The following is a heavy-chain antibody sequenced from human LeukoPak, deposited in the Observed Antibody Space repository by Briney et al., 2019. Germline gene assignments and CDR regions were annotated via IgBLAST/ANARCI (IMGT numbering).Heavy chain of an antibody. J-gene: IGHJ5*02. CDR1: GGSFSGHY. D-gene: IGHD3-10*01. CDR3: ARGSGRGSYNWFDP. CDR2: INHGGST. V-gene: IGHV4-34*01. Sequence: SETLSLTCAVYGGSFSGHYWNWIRQPLGKGLEWIGEINHGGSTSYNSSLKSRVTISLDTSKNHFSLRLNSVTAADTAVYYCARGSGRGSYNWFDPWGQGTLVTVSS.